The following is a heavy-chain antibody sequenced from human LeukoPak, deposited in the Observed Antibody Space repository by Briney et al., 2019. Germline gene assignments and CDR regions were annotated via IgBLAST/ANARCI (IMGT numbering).Heavy chain of an antibody. CDR2: ISAFNGNT. CDR1: GYMFNSYG. CDR3: ARGRLLWFGELPDAFDI. V-gene: IGHV1-18*01. Sequence: ASVKVSCKASGYMFNSYGISWVRQAPGQGLEWMGWISAFNGNTNYAQKYQGRVTMTTDTSTTTVYMELSSLRSEDTAVYYCARGRLLWFGELPDAFDIWGQGTMVTVSS. J-gene: IGHJ3*02. D-gene: IGHD3-10*01.